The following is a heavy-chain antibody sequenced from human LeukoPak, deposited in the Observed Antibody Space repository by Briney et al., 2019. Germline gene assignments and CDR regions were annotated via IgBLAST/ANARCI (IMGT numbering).Heavy chain of an antibody. CDR2: IHTGGST. D-gene: IGHD2-2*01. CDR3: ARGSSSSWYFDY. J-gene: IGHJ4*02. V-gene: IGHV3-53*04. CDR1: DFIVSSNY. Sequence: GGSLGLSCAVSDFIVSSNYMSWVRQAPGKGLQWVSVIHTGGSTYYADSVKGRFTISRQNFKNTLYLQMNSLTPEDTAVYYCARGSSSSWYFDYWGQGTLVTVSS.